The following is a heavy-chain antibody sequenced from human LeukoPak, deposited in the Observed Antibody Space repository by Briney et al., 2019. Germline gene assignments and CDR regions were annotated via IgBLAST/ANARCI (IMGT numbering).Heavy chain of an antibody. CDR1: GGSFSGYY. CDR2: INHSGST. CDR3: ARKVGSLRPSIPGYSYGQRGYFDL. J-gene: IGHJ2*01. Sequence: PSETLSLTCAVYGGSFSGYYWNWIRQPPGKGLEWIGEINHSGSTNYNPSLKSRVTISVDTSKNQFSLKLSSVTAADTAVYYCARKVGSLRPSIPGYSYGQRGYFDLWGRGTLVTVSS. V-gene: IGHV4-34*01. D-gene: IGHD5-18*01.